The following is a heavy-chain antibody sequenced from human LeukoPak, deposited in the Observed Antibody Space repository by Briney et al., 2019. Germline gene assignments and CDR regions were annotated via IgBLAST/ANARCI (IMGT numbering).Heavy chain of an antibody. CDR1: GYTFTSYD. V-gene: IGHV1-8*01. Sequence: ASVKVSCTASGYTFTSYDINWVRQASGQGLEWVGWMNPNSGNTGFAQKLQGRVTMTRNTSVSTAHMELSSLRSEDTAVYYCARVEAVAGAFYYYYYGRDVGGKGPTVTVSS. CDR2: MNPNSGNT. CDR3: ARVEAVAGAFYYYYYGRDV. D-gene: IGHD6-19*01. J-gene: IGHJ6*04.